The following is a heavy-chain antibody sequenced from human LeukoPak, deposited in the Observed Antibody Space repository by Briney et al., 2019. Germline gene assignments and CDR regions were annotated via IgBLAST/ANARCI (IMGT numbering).Heavy chain of an antibody. CDR2: ISGSGGST. Sequence: GSLKLSCEASGFAFSSYGMHWVRQAPGKGLEWVSAISGSGGSTYYADSVKGRFTISSDNSKNTLYLQMNSLRAEDTAVYYCARDHSLDYWGQGTLVTVSS. D-gene: IGHD6-13*01. CDR3: ARDHSLDY. CDR1: GFAFSSYG. J-gene: IGHJ4*02. V-gene: IGHV3-23*01.